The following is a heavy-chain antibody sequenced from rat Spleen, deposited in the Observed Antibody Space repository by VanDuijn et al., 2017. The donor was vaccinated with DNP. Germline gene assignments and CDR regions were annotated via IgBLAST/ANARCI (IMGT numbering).Heavy chain of an antibody. CDR1: GYSITSNY. CDR3: ARWTYGFDY. V-gene: IGHV3-1*01. Sequence: EVQLQESGPGLVKPSLSLSLTCSVTGYSITSNYWAWIRKFPGNKMEWMGYISYSGSTSYNPSLKSRISITRDTSKNQFFLQLNSVTIEDTATYYCARWTYGFDYWGQGVMVTVSS. J-gene: IGHJ2*01. CDR2: ISYSGST. D-gene: IGHD1-11*01.